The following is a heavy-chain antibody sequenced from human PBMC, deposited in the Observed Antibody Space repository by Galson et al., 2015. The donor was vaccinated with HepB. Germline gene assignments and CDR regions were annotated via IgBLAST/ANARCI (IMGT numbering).Heavy chain of an antibody. CDR3: ARDRSHGFDV. CDR1: GYTFTSNG. V-gene: IGHV1-18*01. CDR2: ISAYKGNT. Sequence: SVKVSCKASGYTFTSNGISWVRQAPGQGLEWMGWISAYKGNTNYAQKFQGRVTMTTDTPTGTAYMELRSLTSDDTAVYYCARDRSHGFDVWGQGTMVTVSS. J-gene: IGHJ3*01.